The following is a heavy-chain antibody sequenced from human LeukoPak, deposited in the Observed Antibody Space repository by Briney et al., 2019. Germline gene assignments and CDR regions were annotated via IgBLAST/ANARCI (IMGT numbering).Heavy chain of an antibody. Sequence: ASVKVSCKASGYTFTSYYMHWVRQAPGQGLEWMGIINPSGGSTSYAQKFQGRVTMTRDTSTSTVYMELSSLRSEDTAVYYCARARKDYDFWSGLTGLWFDPWGQGTLVTVSS. J-gene: IGHJ5*02. V-gene: IGHV1-46*01. CDR2: INPSGGST. CDR1: GYTFTSYY. D-gene: IGHD3-3*01. CDR3: ARARKDYDFWSGLTGLWFDP.